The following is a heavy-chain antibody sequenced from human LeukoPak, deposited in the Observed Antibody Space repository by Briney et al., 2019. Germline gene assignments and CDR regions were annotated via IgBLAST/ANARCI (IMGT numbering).Heavy chain of an antibody. CDR1: GFTFDDYG. V-gene: IGHV3-30*02. CDR2: IRYDGSNK. CDR3: AKNPYGSGSYSSDFDH. Sequence: GGSLRLSCAASGFTFDDYGMSWVRQAPGKGLEWVAFIRYDGSNKYYADSVKGRFTISRDNSKNTLYLQMNSLRAEDTAVYYCAKNPYGSGSYSSDFDHWGQGTLVTVSS. D-gene: IGHD3-10*01. J-gene: IGHJ4*02.